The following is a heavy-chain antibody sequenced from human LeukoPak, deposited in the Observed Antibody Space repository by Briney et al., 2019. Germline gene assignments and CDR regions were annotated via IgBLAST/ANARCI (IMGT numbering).Heavy chain of an antibody. CDR2: IYYSGST. V-gene: IGHV4-61*08. CDR1: GGSISSGDYY. CDR3: ARGQYCSSTSCYTRWGDY. D-gene: IGHD2-2*02. J-gene: IGHJ4*02. Sequence: SETLSLTCTVSGGSISSGDYYWSWIRQPPGKGLEWIGYIYYSGSTNYNPSLKSRVTMSVDTSKNQFSLKLSSVTAADTAVYYCARGQYCSSTSCYTRWGDYWGQGTLVTVSS.